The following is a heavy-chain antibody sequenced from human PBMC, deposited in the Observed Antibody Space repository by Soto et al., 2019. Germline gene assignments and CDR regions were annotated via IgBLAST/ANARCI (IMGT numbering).Heavy chain of an antibody. J-gene: IGHJ6*03. CDR1: GYTFTXYA. V-gene: IGHV1-3*01. CDR2: INAGNGNT. D-gene: IGHD2-2*01. Sequence: GASVKVSCKASGYTFTXYAMHWVRQAPGQRLEWMGWINAGNGNTKYSQKFQGRVTITRDTSASTAYMELSSLRSEDTAVYYCARDYSAAIPYYYYMDVWGKGTTVTVSS. CDR3: ARDYSAAIPYYYYMDV.